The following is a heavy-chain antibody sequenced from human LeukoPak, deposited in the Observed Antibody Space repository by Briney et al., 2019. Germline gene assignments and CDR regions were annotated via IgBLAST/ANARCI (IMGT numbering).Heavy chain of an antibody. V-gene: IGHV1-46*01. CDR1: GYTFTNYY. CDR2: INPSGGST. J-gene: IGHJ4*02. Sequence: ASVKVSCKAIGYTFTNYYMHWVRQAPGQGLEWMGIINPSGGSTSYAQKFQGRVSMTRDTSTSTVYMELSSLRSDDTAVYYCARRRDGPDYWGQGTLVTVSS. CDR3: ARRRDGPDY. D-gene: IGHD2-8*01.